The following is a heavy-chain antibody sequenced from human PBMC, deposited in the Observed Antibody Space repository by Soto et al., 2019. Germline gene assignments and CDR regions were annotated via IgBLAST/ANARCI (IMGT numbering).Heavy chain of an antibody. CDR2: IIHIFGTA. Sequence: QVQLVQSGAEVKKPGSSVKVSCTASGGTFSTYAITWVRQAPGQGLEWMGGIIHIFGTAKYAQKFQGRVTIAADESTSTAYMELSSLRSEDRAVYYCAREIYYGDTIAAFDIWGQGTMVTVSS. D-gene: IGHD4-17*01. CDR1: GGTFSTYA. J-gene: IGHJ3*02. CDR3: AREIYYGDTIAAFDI. V-gene: IGHV1-69*12.